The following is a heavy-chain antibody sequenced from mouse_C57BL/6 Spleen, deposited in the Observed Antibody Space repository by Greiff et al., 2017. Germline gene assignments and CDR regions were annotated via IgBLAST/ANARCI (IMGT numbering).Heavy chain of an antibody. CDR3: AREDYSNYPLDY. V-gene: IGHV5-4*01. D-gene: IGHD2-5*01. Sequence: EVQLVESGGGLVKPGGSLKLSCAASGFTFSSYAMSWVRQTPEKRLEWVATISDGGSYTYYPDNVKGRFTISSDNAKNNLYLQMSHLKSEDTAMYYCAREDYSNYPLDYWGQGTTLTVSS. J-gene: IGHJ2*01. CDR2: ISDGGSYT. CDR1: GFTFSSYA.